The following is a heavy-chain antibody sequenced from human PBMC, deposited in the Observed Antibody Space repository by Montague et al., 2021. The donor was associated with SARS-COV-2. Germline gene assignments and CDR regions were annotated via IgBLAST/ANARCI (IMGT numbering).Heavy chain of an antibody. CDR3: VRYSGWFYFDF. J-gene: IGHJ4*02. CDR2: TYYESKWYS. D-gene: IGHD6-19*01. CDR1: GDSVSSNRVA. V-gene: IGHV6-1*01. Sequence: CAISGDSVSSNRVAWSWHRQSPSRGLEWLGRTYYESKWYSDYAPSLRCRLTVHPDASKNEFSLELNYVTPEDTAVYYCVRYSGWFYFDFWGQGTLVTVSS.